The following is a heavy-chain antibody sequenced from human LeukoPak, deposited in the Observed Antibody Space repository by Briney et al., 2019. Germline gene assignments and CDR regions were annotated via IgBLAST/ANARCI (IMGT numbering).Heavy chain of an antibody. CDR3: AKGPKGAYGDFFDY. V-gene: IGHV3-23*01. CDR2: ISGSGGST. CDR1: GFTFSSYA. J-gene: IGHJ4*02. D-gene: IGHD4-17*01. Sequence: PGGSLRLSCAASGFTFSSYAMSWVRQAPGKGLEWVSAISGSGGSTYYADSVKGRVTISRDNSKNKLYLQMNSLRAEDTAVYYCAKGPKGAYGDFFDYWGQGTLVTVSS.